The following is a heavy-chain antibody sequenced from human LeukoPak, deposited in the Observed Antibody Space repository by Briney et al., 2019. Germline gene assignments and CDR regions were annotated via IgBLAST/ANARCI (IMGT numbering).Heavy chain of an antibody. CDR3: ARLSRRNYYDSSGSERYYFDY. CDR2: INHSGST. V-gene: IGHV4-34*01. J-gene: IGHJ4*02. Sequence: PSETLSLTCAVYGGSFSGYYWSWIRQPPGKGLEWIGEINHSGSTNYNPSLKSRVTISVDTSKNQFSLKLSSVTAADTAVYYCARLSRRNYYDSSGSERYYFDYWGQGTLVTVSS. D-gene: IGHD3-22*01. CDR1: GGSFSGYY.